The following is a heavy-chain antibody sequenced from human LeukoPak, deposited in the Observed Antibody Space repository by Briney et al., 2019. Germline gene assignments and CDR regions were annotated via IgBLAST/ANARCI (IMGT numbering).Heavy chain of an antibody. J-gene: IGHJ4*02. D-gene: IGHD3-3*01. CDR1: GGSFSGYY. V-gene: IGHV4-34*01. CDR2: INHSGST. CDR3: ARGKGRDFWSGYIDY. Sequence: PSETLSLTCAVYGGSFSGYYWSWIRQPPGKGLEWIGEINHSGSTNYNPSLKSRVTISVDTSKNQFSLKLSSVTAADTAVYYCARGKGRDFWSGYIDYWGQGTLVTVSS.